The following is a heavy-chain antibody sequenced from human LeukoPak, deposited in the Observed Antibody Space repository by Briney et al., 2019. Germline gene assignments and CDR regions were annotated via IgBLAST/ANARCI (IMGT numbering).Heavy chain of an antibody. CDR3: ATHCTNGVCYSQVPR. D-gene: IGHD2-8*01. CDR1: VFSFSSYS. CDR2: ISSSSSYI. Sequence: PGGSLRLSCAASVFSFSSYSMNWVRQAPGKGLEWVSSISSSSSYIYYADSVKGRFTVSRDNAMNSLYLQMNSLRAEDTAVYYRATHCTNGVCYSQVPRWGQGTLVTVSS. V-gene: IGHV3-21*01. J-gene: IGHJ4*02.